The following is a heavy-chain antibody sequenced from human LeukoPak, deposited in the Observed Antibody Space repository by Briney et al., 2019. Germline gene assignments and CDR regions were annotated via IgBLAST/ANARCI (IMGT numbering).Heavy chain of an antibody. D-gene: IGHD2-2*01. V-gene: IGHV1-24*01. Sequence: ASVKVSCKVSGYTLTELSMHWVRQAPGRGLEWVGGFDPEDGETIYAQKFQGRVTMTEDTSTDTAYMELSSLRSEDTAVYYCATSYYIVVVPAADPGLYSGMDVWGQGTTVTVSS. CDR2: FDPEDGET. CDR3: ATSYYIVVVPAADPGLYSGMDV. J-gene: IGHJ6*02. CDR1: GYTLTELS.